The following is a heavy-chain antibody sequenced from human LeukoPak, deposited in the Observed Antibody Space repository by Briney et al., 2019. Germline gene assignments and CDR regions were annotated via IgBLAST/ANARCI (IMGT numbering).Heavy chain of an antibody. CDR3: ARGRDIVVVPAAPVREFDY. J-gene: IGHJ4*02. CDR1: GGSFSGYY. CDR2: INHSGST. Sequence: SETLSLTCAVYGGSFSGYYWSWIRQPPGKGLEWIGEINHSGSTNYNPSLKGRVTISVDTSKNQFSLKLSSVTAADTAVYYCARGRDIVVVPAAPVREFDYWGQGTLVTVSS. V-gene: IGHV4-34*01. D-gene: IGHD2-2*01.